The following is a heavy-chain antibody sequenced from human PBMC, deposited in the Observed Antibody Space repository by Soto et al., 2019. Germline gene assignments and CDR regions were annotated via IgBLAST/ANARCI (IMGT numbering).Heavy chain of an antibody. CDR2: MYFSGFYSGST. CDR1: GGSMSSSSYY. D-gene: IGHD3-9*01. V-gene: IGHV4-39*01. J-gene: IGHJ4*02. CDR3: ARGFDILTFGFCLDY. Sequence: ASETLSLTCTVSGGSMSSSSYYWGWIRQPPGKGLEWIANMYFSGFYSGSTSYNPSLKGRVTISVDTSKNQFSLQVSSVTAADTAVYYCARGFDILTFGFCLDYWGRGTLVTVSS.